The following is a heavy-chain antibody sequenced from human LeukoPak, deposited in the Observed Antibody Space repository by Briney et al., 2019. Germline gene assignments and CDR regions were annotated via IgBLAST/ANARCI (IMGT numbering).Heavy chain of an antibody. Sequence: GGSLRLSCAASGFMFDDHTMHWVRQVPGKGLEWVSLISWEGSTTYYADSVKDRFTISRDTSKNSLSLQMNSLRPEDTALYYCAKARSSSWSYLESWGQGTLVTVSS. CDR3: AKARSSSWSYLES. D-gene: IGHD6-13*01. CDR2: ISWEGSTT. CDR1: GFMFDDHT. J-gene: IGHJ4*02. V-gene: IGHV3-43*01.